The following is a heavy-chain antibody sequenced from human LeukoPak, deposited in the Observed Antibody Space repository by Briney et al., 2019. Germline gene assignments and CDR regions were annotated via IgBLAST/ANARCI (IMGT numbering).Heavy chain of an antibody. Sequence: PSETLCLTCTVSGVSISSYYWSWIRQPPGKGLEWIGYIYYSGSTKYNPSLKSRVTISVDTSKTQFSLKLSSVAAADTAVYYCARDSGTYSLDYWGQGTLVTVSS. J-gene: IGHJ4*02. D-gene: IGHD1-26*01. CDR3: ARDSGTYSLDY. CDR1: GVSISSYY. CDR2: IYYSGST. V-gene: IGHV4-59*01.